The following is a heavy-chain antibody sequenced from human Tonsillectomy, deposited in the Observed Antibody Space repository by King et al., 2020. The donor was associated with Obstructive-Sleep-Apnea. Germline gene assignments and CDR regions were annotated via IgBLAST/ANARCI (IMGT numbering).Heavy chain of an antibody. CDR2: IDPRDSYT. Sequence: QLVQSGAEVKKPGEPLRISCKGSGYRLTSYWISWVRQMPGKGLEWMGRIDPRDSYTNYSPSFQGHVTISADKSISTAYLLWSSLKASDTAMYYCARQGYCSSTSCYDYFDYWGQGPLVTVSS. D-gene: IGHD2-2*01. CDR3: ARQGYCSSTSCYDYFDY. V-gene: IGHV5-10-1*01. J-gene: IGHJ4*02. CDR1: GYRLTSYW.